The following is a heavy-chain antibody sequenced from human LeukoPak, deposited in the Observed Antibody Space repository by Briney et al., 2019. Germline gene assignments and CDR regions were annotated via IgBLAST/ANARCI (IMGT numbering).Heavy chain of an antibody. Sequence: PGGSLRLSCAASGFTFSSYAMHWVRQAPGKGLEWVAVISYDGSNKYYADSVEGRFTISRDNSKNTLYLQMNSLRAEDTAVYYCARSSALWFGELDFDYWGQGTLVTVSS. CDR3: ARSSALWFGELDFDY. J-gene: IGHJ4*02. V-gene: IGHV3-30*04. CDR1: GFTFSSYA. CDR2: ISYDGSNK. D-gene: IGHD3-10*01.